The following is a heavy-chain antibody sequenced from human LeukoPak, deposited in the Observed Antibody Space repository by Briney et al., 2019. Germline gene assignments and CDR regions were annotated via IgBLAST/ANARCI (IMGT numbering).Heavy chain of an antibody. J-gene: IGHJ4*02. CDR3: ARGAAVAGPRGRTYYFDY. Sequence: GGSLRLSCAASGFTFSSYWMHWVRQAPGKGLVWVSRINSDGSSTSYADSVKGRFTISRDNAKNTLYLQMNSLRAEDTAVYYCARGAAVAGPRGRTYYFDYWGQGTLVTVSS. CDR1: GFTFSSYW. CDR2: INSDGSST. V-gene: IGHV3-74*01. D-gene: IGHD6-19*01.